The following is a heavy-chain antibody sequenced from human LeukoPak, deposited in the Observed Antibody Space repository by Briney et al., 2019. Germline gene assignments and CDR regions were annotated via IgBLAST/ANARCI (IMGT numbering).Heavy chain of an antibody. CDR1: GYTFTSYA. Sequence: ASVKVSCKASGYTFTSYAMNWVRQAPGQGLEWMGWINTNTGNPAYAQGFTGRFVFSLDTSVSTAYLQISSLKAEDTAVYYCAIIPEFFGEDYWGQGTLVTVSS. D-gene: IGHD3-10*01. V-gene: IGHV7-4-1*02. J-gene: IGHJ4*02. CDR2: INTNTGNP. CDR3: AIIPEFFGEDY.